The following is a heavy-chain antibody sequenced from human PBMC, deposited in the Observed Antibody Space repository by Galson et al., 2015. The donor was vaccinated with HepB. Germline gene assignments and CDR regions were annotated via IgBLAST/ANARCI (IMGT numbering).Heavy chain of an antibody. CDR2: MNPNSGNT. Sequence: SVKVSCKASGYTFTSYDINWVRQATGQGLEWMGWMNPNSGNTGYAQKFQGRVTMTRNTSISTAYMELSRLRSDDTAVYYCAREGVAERFFDYWGQGTLVTVSS. V-gene: IGHV1-8*01. D-gene: IGHD2-15*01. J-gene: IGHJ4*02. CDR1: GYTFTSYD. CDR3: AREGVAERFFDY.